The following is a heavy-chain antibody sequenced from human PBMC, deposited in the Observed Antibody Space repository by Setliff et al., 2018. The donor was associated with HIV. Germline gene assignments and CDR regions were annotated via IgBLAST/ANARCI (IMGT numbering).Heavy chain of an antibody. J-gene: IGHJ4*01. CDR1: GGSISSYY. D-gene: IGHD2-15*01. V-gene: IGHV4-59*08. Sequence: PSETLSLTCTVSGGSISSYYWSWIRQPPGKGLEWIGYIYYSGSTNYNPSLKSRVTISVDTSKNQFSLKLRSVTAADTSMYYCARQRADCSGGSCYGYWGQGTLVTVSS. CDR2: IYYSGST. CDR3: ARQRADCSGGSCYGY.